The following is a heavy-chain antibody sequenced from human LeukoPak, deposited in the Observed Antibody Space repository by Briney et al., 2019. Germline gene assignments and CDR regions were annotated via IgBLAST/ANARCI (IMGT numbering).Heavy chain of an antibody. D-gene: IGHD3-9*01. CDR1: GYTLTNYG. CDR2: ISGYNGNT. J-gene: IGHJ5*02. Sequence: PGASVKVSCKASGYTLTNYGISWVRQAPGQGLEWMGWISGYNGNTKYAQKLQGRVTMTIDTSTSTAYMELRSLRSDDTAVYYCARMAYDILTGYFQPNWFDPWGQGTLVTVSS. V-gene: IGHV1-18*01. CDR3: ARMAYDILTGYFQPNWFDP.